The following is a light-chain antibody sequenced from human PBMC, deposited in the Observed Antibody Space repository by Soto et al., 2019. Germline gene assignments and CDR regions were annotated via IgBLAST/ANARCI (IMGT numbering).Light chain of an antibody. CDR3: QQYNSYRWT. V-gene: IGKV1-5*03. CDR1: QSISSW. J-gene: IGKJ1*01. Sequence: DIQMTQSPSTLSASVGDRVTITCRASQSISSWLAWYQQKPGKAPKLLINKASSLESGVPSRFSGSGSGTEFTLTISSRQPDDFATYYCQQYNSYRWTFGQGTKVEIK. CDR2: KAS.